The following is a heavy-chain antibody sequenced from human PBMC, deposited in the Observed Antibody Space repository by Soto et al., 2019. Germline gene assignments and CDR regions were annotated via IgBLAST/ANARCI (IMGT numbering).Heavy chain of an antibody. V-gene: IGHV3-21*01. J-gene: IGHJ4*01. CDR3: ERLRGELVILHPLVNY. D-gene: IGHD3-9*01. CDR2: ISSSSSYK. Sequence: GESPRLSCAASGFTFSSDSMNWVRQEPGKGLALVSSISSSSSYKYYADSVKGPFTISRDTAKNPLTLQLSNRRAEDPAVYAHERLRGELVILHPLVNYWGIRTLVTVS. CDR1: GFTFSSDS.